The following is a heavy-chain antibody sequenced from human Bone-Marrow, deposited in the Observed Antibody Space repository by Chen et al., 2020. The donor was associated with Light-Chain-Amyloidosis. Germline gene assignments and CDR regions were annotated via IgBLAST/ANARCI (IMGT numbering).Heavy chain of an antibody. CDR1: GFAFSSAW. Sequence: DVLLVESGGGLVKTGGSLRLSCAASGFAFSSAWMTWVRQAPGKGLEWVGRIKPKIDGGTIDYATSVKGRFTTSRDDSSNTVLLQMTSLKTEDTAVYYWSTVQSRLMQVYYYYGLDVWGQGTTVTVSS. CDR2: IKPKIDGGTI. CDR3: STVQSRLMQVYYYYGLDV. J-gene: IGHJ6*02. V-gene: IGHV3-15*01. D-gene: IGHD1-1*01.